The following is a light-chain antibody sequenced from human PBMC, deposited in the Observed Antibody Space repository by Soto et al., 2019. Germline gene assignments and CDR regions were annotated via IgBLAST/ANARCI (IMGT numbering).Light chain of an antibody. CDR3: QQYDGWPRT. Sequence: EIVMTQSPATLSVSPGETATLSCRASQRVGINLAWYQQKPGQAPRILIYSASTRASGIPDRFSGSGSGTECTLTISSLQSEDVALFYCQQYDGWPRTLGQGTKVDIK. V-gene: IGKV3-15*01. CDR2: SAS. CDR1: QRVGIN. J-gene: IGKJ1*01.